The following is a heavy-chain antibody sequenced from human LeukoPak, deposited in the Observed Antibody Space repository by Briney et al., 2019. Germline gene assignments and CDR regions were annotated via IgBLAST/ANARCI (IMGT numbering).Heavy chain of an antibody. Sequence: SETLSLTCTVSGGSISSSSYYWGWIRQPPGKGLEWIGSIYYSGSTYYNPSLKSRVTISVDTSKNQFSLKLSSVTAADTAVYYCARDRPYSSSWFYFQHWGQGTLVTVSS. V-gene: IGHV4-39*07. D-gene: IGHD6-13*01. CDR2: IYYSGST. CDR1: GGSISSSSYY. J-gene: IGHJ1*01. CDR3: ARDRPYSSSWFYFQH.